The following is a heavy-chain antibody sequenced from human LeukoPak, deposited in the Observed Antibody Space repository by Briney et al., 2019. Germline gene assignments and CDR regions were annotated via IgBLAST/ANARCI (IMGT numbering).Heavy chain of an antibody. V-gene: IGHV4-39*01. CDR2: IYYSGST. CDR1: GGSISSSTYY. CDR3: AGPSGYCSSTSCPFDY. J-gene: IGHJ4*02. D-gene: IGHD2-2*01. Sequence: SETLSLTRTVSGGSISSSTYYWGWIRQPPGKGLEWIGSIYYSGSTYYNPSLKSRVTISVDTSKNQFSLKLSSVTAADTAVYYCAGPSGYCSSTSCPFDYWGQGTLVTVSS.